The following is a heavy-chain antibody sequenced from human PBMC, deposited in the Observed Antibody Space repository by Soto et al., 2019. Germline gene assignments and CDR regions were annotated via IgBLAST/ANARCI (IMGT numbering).Heavy chain of an antibody. CDR1: GYTFTSYG. D-gene: IGHD2-15*01. CDR3: ARNRGGWFDP. J-gene: IGHJ5*02. V-gene: IGHV1-18*01. Sequence: GYTFTSYGMNWVRQAPGQRLEWMGWINAGNGDTNYAQKLQGRVTMTTDTSTSTAYMELRSLRSDDTAVYYCARNRGGWFDPWGQGTLVTVS. CDR2: INAGNGDT.